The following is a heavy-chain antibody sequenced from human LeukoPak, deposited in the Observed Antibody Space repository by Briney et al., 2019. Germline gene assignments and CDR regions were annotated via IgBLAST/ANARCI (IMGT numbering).Heavy chain of an antibody. Sequence: SETLSLTCAVYGGSISGYYWSWIRQPPGKGLEWIGEINHSGSASYNPSLKSRVTISVDTSKNQLSLKLDSVTAADTAVYYCARGGGSLGYYMDVWGRGATVTVSS. J-gene: IGHJ6*03. CDR1: GGSISGYY. V-gene: IGHV4-34*01. CDR3: ARGGGSLGYYMDV. CDR2: INHSGSA. D-gene: IGHD2-15*01.